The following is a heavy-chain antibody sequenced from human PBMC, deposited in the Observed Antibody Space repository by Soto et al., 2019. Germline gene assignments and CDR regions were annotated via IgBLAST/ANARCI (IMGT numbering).Heavy chain of an antibody. CDR3: ASSGVNDYYYMDV. Sequence: ASVKVSCKASGGTFSSYTISWVRQAPGQGLEWMGRMIPNRGNTGYAQKFQGRVTMTRNTSISTAYMELSSLRSEDTAVYYCASSGVNDYYYMDVWGKGTTVTVSS. CDR1: GGTFSSYT. D-gene: IGHD3-10*01. J-gene: IGHJ6*03. CDR2: MIPNRGNT. V-gene: IGHV1-8*02.